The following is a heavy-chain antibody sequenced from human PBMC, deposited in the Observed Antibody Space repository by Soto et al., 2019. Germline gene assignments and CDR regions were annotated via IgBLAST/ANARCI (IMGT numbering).Heavy chain of an antibody. D-gene: IGHD2-15*01. CDR3: ARVGLDCSGGSCYYAYYFDY. J-gene: IGHJ4*02. Sequence: QPQLVQSGPEVKKAGASVKVSCQASGYTFTTHGISWVRQAPGQGLEWMGWISTYNGNTNYAQKLQGRITLTADTATSTAYMELMSLRSDDTAVYYCARVGLDCSGGSCYYAYYFDYWGQGTLVTVSS. CDR1: GYTFTTHG. V-gene: IGHV1-18*01. CDR2: ISTYNGNT.